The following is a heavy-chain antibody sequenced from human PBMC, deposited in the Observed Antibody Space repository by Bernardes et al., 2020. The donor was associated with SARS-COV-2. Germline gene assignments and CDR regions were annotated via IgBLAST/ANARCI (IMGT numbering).Heavy chain of an antibody. CDR1: GFTFNKNA. CDR3: SKNAKYSSSSMEV. CDR2: ISSIGRST. D-gene: IGHD6-6*01. J-gene: IGHJ6*02. Sequence: GGSLRLSCVASGFTFNKNAMTWVRQVPGKGLEWVSAISSIGRSTYYAESVKGRFTISRDNSRNTLYLEMNSLRAEDTAVYYCSKNAKYSSSSMEVWGQGTTVTVS. V-gene: IGHV3-23*01.